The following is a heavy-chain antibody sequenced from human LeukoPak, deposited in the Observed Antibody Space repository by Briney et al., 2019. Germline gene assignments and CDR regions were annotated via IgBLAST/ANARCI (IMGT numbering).Heavy chain of an antibody. J-gene: IGHJ4*02. CDR3: ARASGYYSYALVQFDN. D-gene: IGHD5-18*01. CDR1: GGSISSYY. V-gene: IGHV4-59*01. CDR2: IYYSGST. Sequence: SETLSLTCTVSGGSISSYYWSWIRQPPGKGLEWIGYIYYSGSTNYNPSLKSRVTISVDTSKNQFSLKLSSVTAADTAVYYCARASGYYSYALVQFDNWGQGTLVTVSS.